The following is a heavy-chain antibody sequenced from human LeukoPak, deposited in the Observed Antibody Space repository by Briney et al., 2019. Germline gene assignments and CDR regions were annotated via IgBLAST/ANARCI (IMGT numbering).Heavy chain of an antibody. CDR2: IIPIFGTA. J-gene: IGHJ6*03. V-gene: IGHV1-69*05. Sequence: SVKVSCKASGGTFSSYAISWVRQAPGQGLEWMGGIIPIFGTANYAQKFQGRATITTDESTSTAYVELSSLRSEDTAVYYCARDTGTYYYDSSGYYHYYYYMDVWGKGTTVTVSS. CDR1: GGTFSSYA. D-gene: IGHD3-22*01. CDR3: ARDTGTYYYDSSGYYHYYYYMDV.